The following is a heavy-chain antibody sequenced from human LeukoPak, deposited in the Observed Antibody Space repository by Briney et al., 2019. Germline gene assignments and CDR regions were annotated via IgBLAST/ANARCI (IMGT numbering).Heavy chain of an antibody. V-gene: IGHV4-4*07. D-gene: IGHD4-17*01. CDR1: GGSFSGYY. J-gene: IGHJ4*02. Sequence: SSETLSLTCAVYGGSFSGYYWSWIRQPPGKGLEWIGRIYTSGSTNYNPSLKSRVTMSVDTSKNQFSLKLSSVTAADTAVYYCARERGYGDYAIAYWGQGTLVTVSS. CDR3: ARERGYGDYAIAY. CDR2: IYTSGST.